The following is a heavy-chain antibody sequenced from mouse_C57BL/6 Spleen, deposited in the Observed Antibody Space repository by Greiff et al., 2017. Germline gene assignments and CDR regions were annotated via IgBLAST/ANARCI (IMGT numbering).Heavy chain of an antibody. J-gene: IGHJ2*01. CDR3: AKLGRGENY. D-gene: IGHD4-1*01. V-gene: IGHV5-17*01. CDR1: GFTFSDYG. CDR2: ISSGSSTI. Sequence: EVHLVESGGGLVKPGGSLKLSCAASGFTFSDYGMHWVRQAPEKGLEWVAYISSGSSTIYYADTVKGRFTISRDNATNTLFLQMTSLRSEDTAMYYCAKLGRGENYWGQGTTRTVSS.